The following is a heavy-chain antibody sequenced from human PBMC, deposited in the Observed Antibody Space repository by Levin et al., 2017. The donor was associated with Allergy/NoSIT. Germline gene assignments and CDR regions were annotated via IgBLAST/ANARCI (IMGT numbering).Heavy chain of an antibody. CDR3: AKDWGNWGFGYHFDY. Sequence: QTGGSLRLSCVASGFTFSTYGMHWVRQAPGKGLEWVAVISFDGSNKFYADSVKGRFTISRDNSMNTLSLEMDSLRVEDSAVYYCAKDWGNWGFGYHFDYWGQGTLVTVSS. J-gene: IGHJ4*02. CDR2: ISFDGSNK. CDR1: GFTFSTYG. V-gene: IGHV3-30*18. D-gene: IGHD7-27*01.